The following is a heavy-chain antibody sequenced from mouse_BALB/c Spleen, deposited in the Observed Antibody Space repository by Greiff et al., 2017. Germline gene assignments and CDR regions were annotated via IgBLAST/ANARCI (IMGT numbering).Heavy chain of an antibody. V-gene: IGHV5-6-5*01. CDR3: ARGTCYDGYGGNAMDY. Sequence: EVQGVESGGGLVKPGGSLTLSCAASGFTFSSYAMSWVRQTPEKRLEWVASISSGGSTYYPDSVKGRFTISRDNARNILYLQMSRLRSEDTAMYYCARGTCYDGYGGNAMDYWGQGTSVTVSS. CDR2: ISSGGST. CDR1: GFTFSSYA. J-gene: IGHJ4*01. D-gene: IGHD2-3*01.